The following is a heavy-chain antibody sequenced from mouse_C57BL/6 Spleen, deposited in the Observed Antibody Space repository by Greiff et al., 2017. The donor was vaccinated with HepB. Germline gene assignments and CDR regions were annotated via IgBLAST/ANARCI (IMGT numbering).Heavy chain of an antibody. D-gene: IGHD1-3*01. CDR2: FYPGSGSI. J-gene: IGHJ2*01. Sequence: VQGVESGAELVKPGASVKLSCKASGYTFTEYTIHWVKQRSGQGLEWIGWFYPGSGSIKYNEKFKDKATLTADKSSSTVYMELSRLTSEDSAVYFCARHEAKWGNWDYWGQGTTLTVSS. CDR1: GYTFTEYT. V-gene: IGHV1-62-2*01. CDR3: ARHEAKWGNWDY.